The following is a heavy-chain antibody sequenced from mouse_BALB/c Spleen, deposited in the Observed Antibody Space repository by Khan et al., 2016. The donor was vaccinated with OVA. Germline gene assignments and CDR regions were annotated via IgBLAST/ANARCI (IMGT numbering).Heavy chain of an antibody. V-gene: IGHV3-6*02. Sequence: EVQLQESGPGLVKPSQSLSLTCSVTGYSITSGYFWNWIRQFPGNKLEWMGYIRYDGNSNYNPSLKNRISITRDTSKNQFFLKLNSVTPEDTATCSWARGGSSGPAWFADWGQGTLVTVSA. CDR3: ARGGSSGPAWFAD. J-gene: IGHJ3*01. D-gene: IGHD3-1*01. CDR1: GYSITSGYF. CDR2: IRYDGNS.